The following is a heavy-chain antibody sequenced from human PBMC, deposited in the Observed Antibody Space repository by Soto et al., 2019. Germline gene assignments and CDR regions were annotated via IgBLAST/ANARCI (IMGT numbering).Heavy chain of an antibody. D-gene: IGHD3-10*01. CDR3: ARPAYGSGSYNYNFDY. CDR1: GYTFTSYD. J-gene: IGHJ4*02. CDR2: MNPNSGNT. V-gene: IGHV1-8*01. Sequence: ASVKVSCKASGYTFTSYDINWVRQATGQGLEWMGWMNPNSGNTGYAQKFQGRVTMTRNTSIGTAYMELSSLRSEDTAVYYCARPAYGSGSYNYNFDYWGQGTLVTVSS.